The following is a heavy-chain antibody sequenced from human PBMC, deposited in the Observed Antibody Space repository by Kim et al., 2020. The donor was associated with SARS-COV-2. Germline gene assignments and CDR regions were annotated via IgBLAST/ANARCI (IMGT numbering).Heavy chain of an antibody. Sequence: SETLSLTCTVSGGSISSYYWSWIRQPPGKGLEWIGYIYYSGSTNYNPSLKSRVTISVDTSKNQFSLKLSSVTAADTAVYYCARDDSSGWGPRSGMDVWGQGTTVTVSS. CDR1: GGSISSYY. J-gene: IGHJ6*02. V-gene: IGHV4-59*13. D-gene: IGHD6-19*01. CDR2: IYYSGST. CDR3: ARDDSSGWGPRSGMDV.